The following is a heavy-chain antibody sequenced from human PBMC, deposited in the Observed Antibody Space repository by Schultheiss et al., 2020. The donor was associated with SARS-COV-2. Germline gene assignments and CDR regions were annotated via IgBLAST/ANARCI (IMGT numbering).Heavy chain of an antibody. D-gene: IGHD3-3*01. Sequence: SQTLSLTCTVSGGSISSHYWSWIRQPPGKGLEWIGYIYYSGSTNYNPSLKSRVTISVDTSKNQFSLKLSSVTAADTAVYYCARVFGVVTMGGFDPWGQGTLVTVSS. J-gene: IGHJ5*02. V-gene: IGHV4-59*11. CDR3: ARVFGVVTMGGFDP. CDR2: IYYSGST. CDR1: GGSISSHY.